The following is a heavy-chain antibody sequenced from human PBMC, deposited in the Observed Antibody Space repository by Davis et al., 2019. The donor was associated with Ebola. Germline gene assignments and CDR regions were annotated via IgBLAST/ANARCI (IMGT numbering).Heavy chain of an antibody. V-gene: IGHV3-48*02. CDR3: VRASSGSNYSVFDN. CDR1: GFTFTANS. CDR2: ISSSGGTT. D-gene: IGHD1-26*01. J-gene: IGHJ4*02. Sequence: GESLKISCITSGFTFTANSMNWVRQAPGKGLEWISYISSSGGTTYYADFVQGRFTISRDNAKKSLYLQINSLRDEDTAVYYCVRASSGSNYSVFDNWGQGSLVTVTS.